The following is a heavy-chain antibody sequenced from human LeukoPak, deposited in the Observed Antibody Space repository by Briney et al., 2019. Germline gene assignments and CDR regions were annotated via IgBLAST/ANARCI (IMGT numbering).Heavy chain of an antibody. CDR3: ARSSPDYYDRGYFDY. V-gene: IGHV1-2*02. CDR2: INPNSGGT. J-gene: IGHJ4*02. Sequence: ASVKVSCKASGYTFTGYYMHWVRQAPGQGLEGMGWINPNSGGTNYAQKFQGRVTMTRDTSISTAYMELSRLRSDDTAVYYCARSSPDYYDRGYFDYWGQGTLVTVSS. CDR1: GYTFTGYY. D-gene: IGHD3-22*01.